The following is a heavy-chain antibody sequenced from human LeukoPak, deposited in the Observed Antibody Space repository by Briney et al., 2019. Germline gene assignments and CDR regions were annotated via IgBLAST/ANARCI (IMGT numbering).Heavy chain of an antibody. CDR3: ASLGSGGAHYYMDV. CDR1: GFTFSNYA. D-gene: IGHD3-16*01. CDR2: ISYDDTNK. V-gene: IGHV3-30*04. J-gene: IGHJ6*03. Sequence: GGSLRLSCAASGFTFSNYALHWVRQAPGKGLEWVAVISYDDTNKYYVDSVKGRFTISRDNAKNSLYLQMNSLRAEDTAVYYCASLGSGGAHYYMDVWGKGTTVTVSS.